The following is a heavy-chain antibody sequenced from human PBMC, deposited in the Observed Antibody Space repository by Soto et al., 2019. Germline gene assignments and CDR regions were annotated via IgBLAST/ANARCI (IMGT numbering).Heavy chain of an antibody. V-gene: IGHV4-31*03. Sequence: SETLSLTCTVPGGSISSGGYYWSWIRQHPAKGLEWIGYIYNNGNTYYNPSLKSRVSISVDTSKDEFSLKVYSVTSADTAVYYCGRSHRVDTATGYFDSWGQGTLVTVSS. J-gene: IGHJ4*02. CDR3: GRSHRVDTATGYFDS. D-gene: IGHD5-18*01. CDR1: GGSISSGGYY. CDR2: IYNNGNT.